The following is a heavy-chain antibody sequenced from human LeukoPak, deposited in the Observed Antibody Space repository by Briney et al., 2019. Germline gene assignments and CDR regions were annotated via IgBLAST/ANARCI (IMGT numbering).Heavy chain of an antibody. CDR1: GFTFSSYG. CDR3: AKEDPFGVVTDY. CDR2: IWYDGSNK. V-gene: IGHV3-33*06. Sequence: GGSLRLSCAASGFTFSSYGMHWVRQAPGKGLEWVAVIWYDGSNKYYADSVKGRFTISRDNSKNTLYLQMNSLRAEDTAVYYCAKEDPFGVVTDYWGQGTLVTVSS. J-gene: IGHJ4*02. D-gene: IGHD3-3*01.